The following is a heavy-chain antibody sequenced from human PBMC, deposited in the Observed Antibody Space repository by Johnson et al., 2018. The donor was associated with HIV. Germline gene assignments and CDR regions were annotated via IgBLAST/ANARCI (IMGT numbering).Heavy chain of an antibody. CDR3: ARDFDSRSWPGTDAFDV. CDR1: GFSFRTFL. CDR2: ISYDGSNK. D-gene: IGHD6-13*01. J-gene: IGHJ3*01. Sequence: QVQLVESGGVVVQPGRASGFSFRTFLFHWVRQAPGKGLDWVTVISYDGSNKYYADSVKGRFTISRDNSNNTVSLQMNSLRAEDTAVYYCARDFDSRSWPGTDAFDVWGQGTVVTVSS. V-gene: IGHV3-30*04.